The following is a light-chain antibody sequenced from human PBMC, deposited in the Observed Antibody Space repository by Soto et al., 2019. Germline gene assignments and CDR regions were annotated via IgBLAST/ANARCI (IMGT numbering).Light chain of an antibody. CDR2: EVS. Sequence: QSVLTQPASVSGSPGQSITISCTGTSSDVGSYNYVCWYQHHPGKAPKLIISEVSNRPSGVSDRFSGSKSGNTASLTISGLQPEDEADYYCTSFTSSTTYVFGTGTKVTVL. CDR1: SSDVGSYNY. V-gene: IGLV2-14*01. CDR3: TSFTSSTTYV. J-gene: IGLJ1*01.